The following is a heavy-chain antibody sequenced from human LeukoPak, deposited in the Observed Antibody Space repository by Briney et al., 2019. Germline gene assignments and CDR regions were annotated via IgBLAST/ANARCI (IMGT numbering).Heavy chain of an antibody. CDR3: AKDRSCTNDICHGDFDY. J-gene: IGHJ4*02. V-gene: IGHV3-23*01. CDR1: GFTFSSYA. CDR2: ISGSGGST. D-gene: IGHD2-8*01. Sequence: QPGGSLRLPCAASGFTFSSYAVSWVRQAPGKGLEWVSSISGSGGSTYSADSVKGRLTISRDNSKNTLYLQMNSLRAEDTALYYCAKDRSCTNDICHGDFDYWGQGTLVTVSS.